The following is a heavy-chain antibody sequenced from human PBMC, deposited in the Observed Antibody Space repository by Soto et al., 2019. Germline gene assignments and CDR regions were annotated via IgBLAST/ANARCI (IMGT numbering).Heavy chain of an antibody. CDR3: ARGSPKRYCSSTSCYLDWFDP. D-gene: IGHD2-2*01. CDR1: GGSISSGGYS. Sequence: AVSGGSISSGGYSWSWIRQPPGKGLEWIGYIYHSGSTYYNPSLKSRVTISVDRSKNQFSLKLSSVTAADTAVYYCARGSPKRYCSSTSCYLDWFDPWGQGTLVTVSS. J-gene: IGHJ5*02. CDR2: IYHSGST. V-gene: IGHV4-30-2*01.